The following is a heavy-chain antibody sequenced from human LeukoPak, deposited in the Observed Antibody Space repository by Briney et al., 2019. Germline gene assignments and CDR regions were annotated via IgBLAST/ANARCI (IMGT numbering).Heavy chain of an antibody. CDR3: ARSRDGYYPLDY. D-gene: IGHD5-24*01. J-gene: IGHJ4*02. Sequence: SETLSLTCAVYGGSFSGYYLSWIRQPPGKGLEWIGEIKHSGSTNYNPSLKSRVTISVDTSKNQFSLNLSSVTAADTAVYYCARSRDGYYPLDYWGQGTLVTVSS. CDR1: GGSFSGYY. V-gene: IGHV4-34*01. CDR2: IKHSGST.